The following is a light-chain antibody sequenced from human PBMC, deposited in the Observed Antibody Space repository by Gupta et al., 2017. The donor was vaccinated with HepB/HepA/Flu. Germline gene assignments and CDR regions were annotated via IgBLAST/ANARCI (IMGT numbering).Light chain of an antibody. CDR1: QNINNY. CDR2: AAL. J-gene: IGKJ1*01. V-gene: IGKV1-39*01. Sequence: DIKMIQPPSSLSAAVADRVTITCRASQNINNYLNWYHQKQGEVPKLLIYAALSLQSGVPSRFSGSGSGTDFTLTITDLQPEDFGSFFCQQSYVTPRTFGQGTKVEIK. CDR3: QQSYVTPRT.